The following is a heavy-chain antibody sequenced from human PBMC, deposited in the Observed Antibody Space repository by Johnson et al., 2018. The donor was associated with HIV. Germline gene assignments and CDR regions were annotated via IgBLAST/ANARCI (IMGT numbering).Heavy chain of an antibody. J-gene: IGHJ3*02. CDR1: GFIFSDYS. CDR2: ISSSGDTT. CDR3: ARDGAQQLARDAFDI. Sequence: QMLLVESGGDLVKPGGSLRLSCAASGFIFSDYSMSWVRQAPGKGLEWVSYISSSGDTTYYTDSVKGRFTISRDTAENLLYLQMNSLRAEDTAVYYCARDGAQQLARDAFDIWGQGTMVTVSS. V-gene: IGHV3-11*04. D-gene: IGHD6-13*01.